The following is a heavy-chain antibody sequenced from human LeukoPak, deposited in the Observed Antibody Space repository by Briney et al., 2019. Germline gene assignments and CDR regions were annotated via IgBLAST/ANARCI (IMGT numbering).Heavy chain of an antibody. J-gene: IGHJ4*02. V-gene: IGHV3-30*02. CDR3: AKERGEYSSSSYFDY. CDR2: IRYDGSNK. Sequence: GGSLRLSCAASGFTFSSYGMHWVRQAPGKGLEWVAFIRYDGSNKYYADSVKGRFTISRDNSKNTLYLQMNSLRAEDTAVYYCAKERGEYSSSSYFDYWGQGTLVTVPS. D-gene: IGHD6-6*01. CDR1: GFTFSSYG.